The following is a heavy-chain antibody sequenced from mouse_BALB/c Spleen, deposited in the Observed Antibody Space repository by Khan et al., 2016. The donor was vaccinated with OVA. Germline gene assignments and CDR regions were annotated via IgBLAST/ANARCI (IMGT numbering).Heavy chain of an antibody. Sequence: QVQLKESGPGLVAPSQSLSITCTVSGFSLTGYGVNWVRQPPGKGLEWLGVIWGDGITDYNSALKSRLSISKDNSKSQVFLKMNSPQTDDTARYYCARGPYFGNYFAMDYWGQGTSVTVSS. CDR3: ARGPYFGNYFAMDY. J-gene: IGHJ4*01. D-gene: IGHD2-10*01. V-gene: IGHV2-6-7*01. CDR1: GFSLTGYG. CDR2: IWGDGIT.